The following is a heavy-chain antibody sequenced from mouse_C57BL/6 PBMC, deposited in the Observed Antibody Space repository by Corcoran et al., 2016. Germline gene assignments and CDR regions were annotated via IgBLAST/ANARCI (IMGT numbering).Heavy chain of an antibody. CDR3: ARGYYGSSWYFDV. J-gene: IGHJ1*03. CDR2: INTYSGVP. V-gene: IGHV9-3*01. D-gene: IGHD1-1*01. Sequence: QIQLVQSGPELKKPGETVKISCKASGYTFTTYGMSWVKQAPGKGLKWMGWINTYSGVPTYADDFKGRFAFSLETSASTAYLQINNLKNEDTATYFCARGYYGSSWYFDVLCTGTTFTVSS. CDR1: GYTFTTYG.